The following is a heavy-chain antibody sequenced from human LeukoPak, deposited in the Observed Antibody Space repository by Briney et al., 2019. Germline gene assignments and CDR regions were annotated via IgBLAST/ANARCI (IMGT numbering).Heavy chain of an antibody. J-gene: IGHJ4*02. CDR2: IHYSGST. D-gene: IGHD6-19*01. V-gene: IGHV4-59*01. CDR1: GGSISSYY. Sequence: SETLSLTCTVSGGSISSYYWSWIRQPPGKGLEWIGYIHYSGSTHYNPSLKSRVTISVDTSKNQVSLKLRSVTAADTAVYFCARSSLAVYFDYWGQGTLVTASS. CDR3: ARSSLAVYFDY.